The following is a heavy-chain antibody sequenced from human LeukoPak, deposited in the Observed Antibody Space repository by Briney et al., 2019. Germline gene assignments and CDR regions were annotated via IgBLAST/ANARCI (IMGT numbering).Heavy chain of an antibody. CDR2: ISAYNGNT. CDR1: GYTFTSYG. V-gene: IGHV1-18*01. CDR3: ARDQGPYYDFWSGYLAAYFDY. J-gene: IGHJ4*02. D-gene: IGHD3-3*01. Sequence: ASVKVSCKASGYTFTSYGISWVRQAPGQGLEWMGWISAYNGNTNYAQKPQGRVTMTTDTSTSTAYMELRSLRSDDTAVYYCARDQGPYYDFWSGYLAAYFDYWGQGTLVTVSS.